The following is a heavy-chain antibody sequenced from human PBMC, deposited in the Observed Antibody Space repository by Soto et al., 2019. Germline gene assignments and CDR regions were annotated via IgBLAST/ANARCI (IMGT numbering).Heavy chain of an antibody. D-gene: IGHD1-26*01. V-gene: IGHV1-3*01. CDR1: GYTFTSYA. CDR2: INAGNGNT. CDR3: AREGVGATFYFDY. J-gene: IGHJ4*02. Sequence: GASVKVSCKASGYTFTSYAMHWVRQAPGQRLEWMGWINAGNGNTKYSQKFQGRVTITRDTSASTAYMELSSLRSEDTAVYYCAREGVGATFYFDYWGQGTLVTVSS.